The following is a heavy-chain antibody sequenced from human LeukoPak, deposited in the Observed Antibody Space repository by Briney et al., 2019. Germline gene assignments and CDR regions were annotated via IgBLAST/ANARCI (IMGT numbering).Heavy chain of an antibody. J-gene: IGHJ3*02. D-gene: IGHD7-27*01. CDR2: IYYSGST. CDR1: GGSISSYY. CDR3: ARPNMGNAFNI. Sequence: PSETLSLTCTVSGGSISSYYWSWIRQPPGKGLEWIGYIYYSGSTNYNPSLKSRVTISVDTSKNQFSLKLSSVTAADTAVYYCARPNMGNAFNIWGQGTMVTVSS. V-gene: IGHV4-59*08.